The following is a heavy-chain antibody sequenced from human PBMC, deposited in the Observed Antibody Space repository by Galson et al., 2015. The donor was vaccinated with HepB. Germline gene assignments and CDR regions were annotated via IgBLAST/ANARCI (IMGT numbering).Heavy chain of an antibody. Sequence: SLRLSCAASGFTLSSYAIHWVRQAPGKGLEWVTVISYDGRNQNYADSVTGRFTISRDNSKDTVYLQMSSLRADDTAVYYCARDSGYVSGWYAGRGGFDYWGQGTLVTVSS. D-gene: IGHD6-19*01. CDR2: ISYDGRNQ. CDR1: GFTLSSYA. J-gene: IGHJ4*02. V-gene: IGHV3-30*03. CDR3: ARDSGYVSGWYAGRGGFDY.